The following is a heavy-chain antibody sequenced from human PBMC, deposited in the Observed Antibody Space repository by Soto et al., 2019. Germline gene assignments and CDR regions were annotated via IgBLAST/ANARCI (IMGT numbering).Heavy chain of an antibody. CDR3: ARWSSGSSAYYDYGMDV. CDR1: GGTFINYA. J-gene: IGHJ6*02. V-gene: IGHV1-69*01. Sequence: QVQLVQPGAEVTKPGSSVKVSCKASGGTFINYAISWVRQAPGQGLEWMGGTIPIFGTPNYAQKFQGRVTITADESTGTAYMELSSLRSEDTAVYYCARWSSGSSAYYDYGMDVWGQGTTVIVSS. D-gene: IGHD3-10*01. CDR2: TIPIFGTP.